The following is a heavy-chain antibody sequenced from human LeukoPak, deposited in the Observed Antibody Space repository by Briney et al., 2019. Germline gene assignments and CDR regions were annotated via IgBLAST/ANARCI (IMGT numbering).Heavy chain of an antibody. CDR3: ARDPAYFDSSGYFDY. Sequence: LSLTCAVYGGSFSGYYWSWIRQAPGKGLEWVSYISGGSTTIYYADSVKGRFTISRDDAKSSLYLQMNSLRAEDTAVYYCARDPAYFDSSGYFDYWGQGTLVTVSS. V-gene: IGHV3-11*04. CDR2: ISGGSTTI. D-gene: IGHD3-22*01. J-gene: IGHJ4*02. CDR1: GGSFSGYY.